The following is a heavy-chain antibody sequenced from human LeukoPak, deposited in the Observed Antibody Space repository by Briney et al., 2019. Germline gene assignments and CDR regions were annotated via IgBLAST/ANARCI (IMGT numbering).Heavy chain of an antibody. D-gene: IGHD3-22*01. CDR1: GYIFTGYY. CDR3: ARGRHYDSSGYYAAFYFDY. Sequence: ASVKVSCKPSGYIFTGYYIHWVRQAPGQGLEWMGCINPDSGSTKDAQKFQGRMTMTRDASTSTAYTELSRLRSDDTSVYYCARGRHYDSSGYYAAFYFDYWGQGTLVTVSS. V-gene: IGHV1-2*02. CDR2: INPDSGST. J-gene: IGHJ4*02.